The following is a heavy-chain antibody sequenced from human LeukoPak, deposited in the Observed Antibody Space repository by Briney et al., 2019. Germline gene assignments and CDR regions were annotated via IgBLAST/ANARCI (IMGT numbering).Heavy chain of an antibody. CDR3: ARDPAHYGEYARDAFDI. Sequence: GGSLRLSCAASGFTFSSYGMHWVRQAPGKGLEWVAVIWYDGSNKYYADSVKGRFTISRDNSKNTLYLQMNSLRAEDTAVYYCARDPAHYGEYARDAFDIWGQGTMVTVSS. J-gene: IGHJ3*02. D-gene: IGHD4-17*01. CDR1: GFTFSSYG. CDR2: IWYDGSNK. V-gene: IGHV3-33*01.